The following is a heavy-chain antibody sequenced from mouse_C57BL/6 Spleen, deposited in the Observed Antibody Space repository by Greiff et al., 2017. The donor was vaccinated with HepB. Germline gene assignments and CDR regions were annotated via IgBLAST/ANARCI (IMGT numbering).Heavy chain of an antibody. CDR2: INPNNGGT. V-gene: IGHV1-22*01. Sequence: VQLQQSGPELVKPGASVKMSCKASGYTFTDYNMHWVKQSHGKSLEWIGYINPNNGGTSYNQKFKGKATLTVNKSSSTAYMELRSLTSEDSAVYYFARWGYDGYYVAWFAYWGQGTLVTVSA. J-gene: IGHJ3*01. CDR3: ARWGYDGYYVAWFAY. CDR1: GYTFTDYN. D-gene: IGHD2-3*01.